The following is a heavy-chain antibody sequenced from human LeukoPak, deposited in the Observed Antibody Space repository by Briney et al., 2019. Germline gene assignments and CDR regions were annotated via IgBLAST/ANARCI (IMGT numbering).Heavy chain of an antibody. V-gene: IGHV3-11*01. CDR3: ARLPGGFLGMDV. J-gene: IGHJ6*02. Sequence: PGGSLRLSCAASGFSFSNAWMSWVRQAPGKGLEWVSYISSSGSTIYYADSVKGRFTISRDNAKNSLYLQMNSLRAEDTAVYYCARLPGGFLGMDVWGQGTTVTVSS. CDR1: GFSFSNAW. CDR2: ISSSGSTI. D-gene: IGHD2-2*01.